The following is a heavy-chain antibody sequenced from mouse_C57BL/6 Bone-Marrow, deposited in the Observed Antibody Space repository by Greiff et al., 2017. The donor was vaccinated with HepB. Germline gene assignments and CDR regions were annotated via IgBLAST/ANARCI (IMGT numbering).Heavy chain of an antibody. D-gene: IGHD1-1*01. J-gene: IGHJ1*03. CDR3: AYTTVEEGYFDV. Sequence: VQLQQSGPELVKPGASVKMSCKASGYTFTDYNMHWVKQSHGKSLEWIGYINPNNGGTSYNQKFKGKATLTVNKSSSTAYMELRSLTSEDSAVYYCAYTTVEEGYFDVWGTGTTVTVSS. CDR1: GYTFTDYN. V-gene: IGHV1-22*01. CDR2: INPNNGGT.